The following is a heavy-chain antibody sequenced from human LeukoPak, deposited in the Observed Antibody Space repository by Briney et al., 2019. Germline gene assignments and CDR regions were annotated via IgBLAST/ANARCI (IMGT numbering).Heavy chain of an antibody. Sequence: GRSLRLSCAASGFTFSSYGMHWVRQAPGKGLEWVAVISYDGSNKYYADSVKGRFTISRDNSKNTLYLQMNSLRAEDTAVYYCANSLPQMGSGWDFDYWGQGTLVTVSS. J-gene: IGHJ4*02. CDR3: ANSLPQMGSGWDFDY. D-gene: IGHD6-19*01. CDR1: GFTFSSYG. CDR2: ISYDGSNK. V-gene: IGHV3-30*18.